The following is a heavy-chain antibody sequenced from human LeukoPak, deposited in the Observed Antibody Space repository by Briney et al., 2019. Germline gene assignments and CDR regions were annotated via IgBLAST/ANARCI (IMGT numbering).Heavy chain of an antibody. J-gene: IGHJ3*02. Sequence: GASVKVSCKASGYTFTGYYMHWVRQAPGQGLEWMGRINPNRGGTNYAQKFQGRVTMTRDTSTSTVYMELSSLRSEDTAVYYCAREVYCSGGSCYSVIAGDAFDIWGQGTMVTVSS. D-gene: IGHD2-15*01. CDR1: GYTFTGYY. CDR3: AREVYCSGGSCYSVIAGDAFDI. CDR2: INPNRGGT. V-gene: IGHV1-2*06.